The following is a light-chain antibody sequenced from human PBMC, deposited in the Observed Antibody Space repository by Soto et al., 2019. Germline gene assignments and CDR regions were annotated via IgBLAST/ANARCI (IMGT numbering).Light chain of an antibody. CDR2: WAS. V-gene: IGKV4-1*01. Sequence: DIVMTQSPDSLAVSLGERATINCKSSQSSLSSSNNKNYLAWYQQQPGQPPKLLIYWASTRESGVPDRFSGSGSGTDFTLTISSLQAEDVAVYYCQQYFSTHSFGQGTKLEIK. CDR3: QQYFSTHS. CDR1: QSSLSSSNNKNY. J-gene: IGKJ2*03.